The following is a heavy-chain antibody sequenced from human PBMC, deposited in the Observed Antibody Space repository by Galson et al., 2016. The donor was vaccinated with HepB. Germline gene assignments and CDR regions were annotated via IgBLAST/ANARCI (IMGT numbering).Heavy chain of an antibody. Sequence: SLRLSCAASGFIFSSYAMHWVRQAPGKRLEWVAVISFDGNKKYSVESVEGRFTISRDNSKNALYLEMNSLRAEDTAVYYCARERYCSSSSCYNYFDYWGQGTLVTVSS. D-gene: IGHD2-2*01. J-gene: IGHJ4*02. CDR1: GFIFSSYA. V-gene: IGHV3-30-3*01. CDR3: ARERYCSSSSCYNYFDY. CDR2: ISFDGNKK.